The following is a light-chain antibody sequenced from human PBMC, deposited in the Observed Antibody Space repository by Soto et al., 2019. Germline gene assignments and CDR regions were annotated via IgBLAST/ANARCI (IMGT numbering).Light chain of an antibody. CDR3: QQCNSYPYT. CDR1: QNIVIW. J-gene: IGKJ2*01. CDR2: KAS. Sequence: DIQMTQSPSTLSESVGDRVSITCRASQNIVIWLAWYQQKPGKAPKLLIYKASSLESGVPSRFSGSGSGTEFTLTISSLQPDDFATYYCQQCNSYPYTFGQGTK. V-gene: IGKV1-5*03.